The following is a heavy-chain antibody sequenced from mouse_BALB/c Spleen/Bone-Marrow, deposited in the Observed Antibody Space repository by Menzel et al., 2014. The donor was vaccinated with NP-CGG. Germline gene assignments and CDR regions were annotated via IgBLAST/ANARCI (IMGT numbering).Heavy chain of an antibody. V-gene: IGHV7-3*02. J-gene: IGHJ4*01. Sequence: DVHLVESGGGLVQPGGSLRLSCTTSGFTFTDYYMSWVRQPPGKALEWLAFIRNKAYGYTTEYSASVRGRFTISRDNSQSILYLQMNALRAEDSAIYYCARFPMGYWSQGTSVTVSS. CDR2: IRNKAYGYTT. CDR1: GFTFTDYY. CDR3: ARFPMGY.